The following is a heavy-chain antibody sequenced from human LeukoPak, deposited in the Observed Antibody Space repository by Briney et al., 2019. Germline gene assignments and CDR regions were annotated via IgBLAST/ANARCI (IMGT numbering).Heavy chain of an antibody. V-gene: IGHV3-23*01. D-gene: IGHD3-10*01. J-gene: IGHJ4*02. CDR1: GFTSSSYA. CDR3: AKDLGYYYGSGSWDY. CDR2: ISGSGGST. Sequence: GGSLRLSCAASGFTSSSYAMSWVRHAPGKGLEWVSAISGSGGSTYYADSVKGRFTISRDNSKNTLYLQMNSLRAEDTAVYYCAKDLGYYYGSGSWDYWGQGTLVTVSS.